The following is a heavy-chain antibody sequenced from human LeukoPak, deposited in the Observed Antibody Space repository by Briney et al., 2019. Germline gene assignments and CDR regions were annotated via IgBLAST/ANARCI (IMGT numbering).Heavy chain of an antibody. Sequence: PGGSLRLSCAASGFTFSSYWMSWVRQAPGKGLEWVANIKQDGSEKYYVDSVKGRFTISRDNAKNSLYLQMNSLRAEDTAVYYCARDASYYDFWSHFDYWGQGTLVTVSS. V-gene: IGHV3-7*01. D-gene: IGHD3-3*01. CDR2: IKQDGSEK. CDR1: GFTFSSYW. J-gene: IGHJ4*02. CDR3: ARDASYYDFWSHFDY.